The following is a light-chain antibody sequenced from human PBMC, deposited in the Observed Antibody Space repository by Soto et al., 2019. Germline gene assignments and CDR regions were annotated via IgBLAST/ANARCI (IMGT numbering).Light chain of an antibody. V-gene: IGKV1-5*03. Sequence: DIQMTQSPSTLPASVGDRVTITCRASQSIRNWLAWYQQRPGKAPKLLIYKTSSLESGVPSRFSGSGSGTEFTLTISSLQPDDFAAYFCQQYNDYPWTFGQGTKVESK. CDR2: KTS. CDR3: QQYNDYPWT. J-gene: IGKJ1*01. CDR1: QSIRNW.